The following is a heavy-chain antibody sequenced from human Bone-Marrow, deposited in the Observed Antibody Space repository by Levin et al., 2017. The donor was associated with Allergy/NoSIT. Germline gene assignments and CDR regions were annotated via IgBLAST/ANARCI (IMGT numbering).Heavy chain of an antibody. CDR1: GFTFSSYA. Sequence: GGSLRLSCAASGFTFSSYAMSWVRQAPGKGLEWVSAISGSGGSTYYADSVKGRFTISRDNSKNTLYLQMNSLRAEDTAVYYCAKTFDPLLRRIVGATGGAYFDYWGQGTLVTVSS. D-gene: IGHD1-26*01. J-gene: IGHJ4*02. CDR2: ISGSGGST. V-gene: IGHV3-23*01. CDR3: AKTFDPLLRRIVGATGGAYFDY.